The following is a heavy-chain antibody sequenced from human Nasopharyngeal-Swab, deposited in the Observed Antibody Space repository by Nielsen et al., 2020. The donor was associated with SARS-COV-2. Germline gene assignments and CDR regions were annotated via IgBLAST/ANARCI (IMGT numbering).Heavy chain of an antibody. Sequence: RQMPGKGLEWIGYIYYSGSTYYNPSLKSRVTISVDTSKNQFSLKLSSVTAADTAVYYCARVSRYYYMDVWGKGTTVTVSS. J-gene: IGHJ6*03. CDR2: IYYSGST. CDR3: ARVSRYYYMDV. V-gene: IGHV4-31*02.